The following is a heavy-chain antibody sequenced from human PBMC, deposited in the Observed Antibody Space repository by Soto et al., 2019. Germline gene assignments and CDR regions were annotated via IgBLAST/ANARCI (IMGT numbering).Heavy chain of an antibody. J-gene: IGHJ4*02. CDR2: ISTCNGNT. V-gene: IGHV1-18*04. CDR3: AREEGISDWHAFDY. Sequence: ASVKVSCKASGYTFTDYGISWVRQAPGQGLEWMGWISTCNGNTIYAQKIQGRVTMTTGTSTSTAYVELRSLRSDDTAVYYCAREEGISDWHAFDYWGQGTLVTVSS. D-gene: IGHD6-19*01. CDR1: GYTFTDYG.